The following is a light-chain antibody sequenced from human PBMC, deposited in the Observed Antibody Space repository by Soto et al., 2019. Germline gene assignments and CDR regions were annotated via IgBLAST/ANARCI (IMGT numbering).Light chain of an antibody. V-gene: IGKV3-20*01. Sequence: EIVLTQSPGTLSLSPGERATLSCRASQTVSSNNLAWYQHKPGQAPKVLIYGASSWATGIPDRFSGSGSGTDFTLTISRLEPEDFAVYYCQQYGSSPRTFGQGTKVEIK. J-gene: IGKJ1*01. CDR1: QTVSSNN. CDR3: QQYGSSPRT. CDR2: GAS.